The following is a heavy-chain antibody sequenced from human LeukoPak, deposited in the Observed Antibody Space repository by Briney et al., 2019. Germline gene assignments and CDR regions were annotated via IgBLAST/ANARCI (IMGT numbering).Heavy chain of an antibody. Sequence: GGSLRLSCAASGFIFSNAWMSWVRQAPGKGLEWVARIQRQTDGATTNYAAAVNGRFTVSRDDSKNTLYLQMSSLRAEDAAVYYCAKDQLTGGYNYGYGTFDILGQGTMVTVSS. V-gene: IGHV3-15*01. D-gene: IGHD5-18*01. CDR1: GFIFSNAW. J-gene: IGHJ3*02. CDR3: AKDQLTGGYNYGYGTFDI. CDR2: IQRQTDGATT.